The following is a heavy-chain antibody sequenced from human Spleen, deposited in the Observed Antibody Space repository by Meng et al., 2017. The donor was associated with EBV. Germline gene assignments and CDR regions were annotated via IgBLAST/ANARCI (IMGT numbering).Heavy chain of an antibody. CDR1: GDSISSGAYS. CDR2: IFHTGST. J-gene: IGHJ4*02. Sequence: LHLTGAASGLVKPSQPLSLTCIASGDSISSGAYSWSWVRQPPGKGLEWIGYIFHTGSTYYNASLKSRVTISVDRSKHQFSLKLTSVTPADTAVYYCARDSHGYYFFDFWGPGTLVTVSS. V-gene: IGHV4-30-2*01. CDR3: ARDSHGYYFFDF. D-gene: IGHD3-22*01.